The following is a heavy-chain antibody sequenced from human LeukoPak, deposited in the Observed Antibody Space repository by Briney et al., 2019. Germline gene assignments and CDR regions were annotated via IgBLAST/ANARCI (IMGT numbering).Heavy chain of an antibody. J-gene: IGHJ4*02. V-gene: IGHV3-30-3*01. CDR2: ISYDGSNK. D-gene: IGHD6-13*01. Sequence: GGSLRLSCAASGFTFSSYAMHWVRQAPGKGLEWVAVISYDGSNKYYADSVKGRFTISRDNSKNTLYLQMNSLRAEDTAVYYCAREPRSSSSGWGQGTLVTVSS. CDR3: AREPRSSSSG. CDR1: GFTFSSYA.